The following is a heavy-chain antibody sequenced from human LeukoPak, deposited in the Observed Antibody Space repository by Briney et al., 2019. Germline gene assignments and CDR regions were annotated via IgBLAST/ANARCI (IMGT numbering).Heavy chain of an antibody. D-gene: IGHD3-10*01. Sequence: GGSLRLSCAASGFTFSSYSMSWVRQAPGKGLEWVSSITSSSSYIYYADSVKGRFSISRDNSENTLYLHMNRLTAEDTASYYCAKGMSRGIGFDYWGQGALVTVSS. CDR2: ITSSSSYI. J-gene: IGHJ4*02. CDR1: GFTFSSYS. V-gene: IGHV3-21*01. CDR3: AKGMSRGIGFDY.